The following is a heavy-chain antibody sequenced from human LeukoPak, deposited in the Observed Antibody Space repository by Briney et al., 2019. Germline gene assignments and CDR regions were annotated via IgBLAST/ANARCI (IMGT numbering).Heavy chain of an antibody. J-gene: IGHJ4*02. V-gene: IGHV4-59*01. D-gene: IGHD5-12*01. Sequence: SETLSLTCTVSGGSISSYYWSWIRQPPGKGLEWIGYIYYSGSTNYNPSLKSRVTISVDTSKNQFSLKLSSVTAADTAVYYCARQGYSGYDKYYGYWGQGTLVTVSS. CDR1: GGSISSYY. CDR3: ARQGYSGYDKYYGY. CDR2: IYYSGST.